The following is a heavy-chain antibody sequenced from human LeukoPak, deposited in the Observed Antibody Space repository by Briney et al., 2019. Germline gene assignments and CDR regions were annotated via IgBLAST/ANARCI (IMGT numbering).Heavy chain of an antibody. CDR2: IYDSGIT. CDR1: GFTVSTNY. Sequence: PGGSLRLSCAASGFTVSTNYMSWVRQAPEKGLEWVSIIYDSGITYYADSVKGRFTISRDNSKNTLYLQMNSLRAEDTAVYYCARWHTSGNNYYYDYWGQGTLVTVSS. CDR3: ARWHTSGNNYYYDY. V-gene: IGHV3-53*01. J-gene: IGHJ4*02. D-gene: IGHD3-22*01.